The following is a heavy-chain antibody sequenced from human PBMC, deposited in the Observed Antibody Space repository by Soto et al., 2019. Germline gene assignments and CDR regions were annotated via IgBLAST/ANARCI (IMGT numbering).Heavy chain of an antibody. J-gene: IGHJ6*02. CDR2: ISYDGSNK. CDR1: GFTFSSYT. D-gene: IGHD3-22*01. CDR3: ARDFPTYYYDSSGYSLRPDYGMDV. V-gene: IGHV3-30-3*01. Sequence: GGSLILSCAASGFTFSSYTMHLVRQAPDKGLELVSVISYDGSNKYYADSVKGRFTISRDNSKSTLYLQMNSLRAEDTAVYYCARDFPTYYYDSSGYSLRPDYGMDVWGQGTTVTVSS.